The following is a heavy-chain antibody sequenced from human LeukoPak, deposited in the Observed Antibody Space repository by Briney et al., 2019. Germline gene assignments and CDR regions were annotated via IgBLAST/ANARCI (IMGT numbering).Heavy chain of an antibody. J-gene: IGHJ4*02. D-gene: IGHD3-10*01. V-gene: IGHV4-59*01. Sequence: SETLSLTCTVSGGSISSYYWSWIRQPPGKGLEWIGYIYYSESTNYNPSLKSRVTISVDTSKNQFSLKLSSVTAADTADYYCAREPYGSGTFDYWGQGTLVTISA. CDR2: IYYSEST. CDR3: AREPYGSGTFDY. CDR1: GGSISSYY.